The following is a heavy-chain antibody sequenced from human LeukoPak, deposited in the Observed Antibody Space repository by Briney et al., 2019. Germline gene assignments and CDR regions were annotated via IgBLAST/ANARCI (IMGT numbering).Heavy chain of an antibody. Sequence: KLSETLSLTCTVSGGSISSYYWSWIRQPAGKGLEWIGRIYTSGSTNYNPSLKSRVTMSVDTSKNQFSLKLSSVTAADTAVYYCARDRVVAYRTYYYYMDVWGKGTTVTISS. V-gene: IGHV4-4*07. CDR3: ARDRVVAYRTYYYYMDV. CDR1: GGSISSYY. J-gene: IGHJ6*03. D-gene: IGHD3-3*02. CDR2: IYTSGST.